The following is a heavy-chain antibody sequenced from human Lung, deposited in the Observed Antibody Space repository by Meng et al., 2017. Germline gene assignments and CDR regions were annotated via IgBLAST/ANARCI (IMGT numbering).Heavy chain of an antibody. D-gene: IGHD4-11*01. CDR1: GGSFSDYY. CDR2: INHSGST. J-gene: IGHJ4*02. V-gene: IGHV4-34*01. Sequence: QGPLQQWGAGLLKPSETLSLTCVVSGGSFSDYYWSWIRQPPGKGLEWIGEINHSGSTNYNPSLESRATISVDTSQNNLSLKLSSVTAADSAVYYCARGPTTMAHDFDYWGQGTLAPSPQ. CDR3: ARGPTTMAHDFDY.